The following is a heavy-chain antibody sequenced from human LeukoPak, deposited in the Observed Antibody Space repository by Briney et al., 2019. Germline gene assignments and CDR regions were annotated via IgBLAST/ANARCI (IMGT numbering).Heavy chain of an antibody. CDR3: TTDQFIYYDSSGYYYKTEYFQH. D-gene: IGHD3-22*01. J-gene: IGHJ1*01. CDR1: GFIFSKAW. V-gene: IGHV3-15*01. Sequence: GGSLRLSCAASGFIFSKAWMSWVRQAPGKGLEWVGRIKSKTDGGTTDYAAPVKGRFTISRDDSKNTLYLQMNSLKTEDTAVYYCTTDQFIYYDSSGYYYKTEYFQHWGQGTLVTVSS. CDR2: IKSKTDGGTT.